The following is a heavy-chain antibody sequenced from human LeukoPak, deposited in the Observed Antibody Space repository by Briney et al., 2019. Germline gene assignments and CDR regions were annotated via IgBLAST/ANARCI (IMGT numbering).Heavy chain of an antibody. J-gene: IGHJ4*02. D-gene: IGHD6-13*01. CDR1: GGSLSSYY. V-gene: IGHV4-59*01. Sequence: SETLSLTCTVSGGSLSSYYRSWVRQPPGKGLEWIGYIYYSGSTNYKPFLKSRVTISVDTSKNQFSLKLSSVTAADTAVYYCASRIAAAVTGRGYFDYWGQRTLVTVSS. CDR2: IYYSGST. CDR3: ASRIAAAVTGRGYFDY.